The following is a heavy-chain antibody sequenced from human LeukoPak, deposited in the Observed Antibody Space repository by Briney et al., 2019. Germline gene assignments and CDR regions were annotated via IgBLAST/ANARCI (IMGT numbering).Heavy chain of an antibody. Sequence: SEALSLTCTVSGGSISSSSYYWGWIRQPPGKGLEWIGNISHSGSTYYNPSLKSRVSIFVDTSKNLFSLRLNSVTAADTAVYYCAREYSSSSGRRAFDVWGQGTMVTVCS. CDR2: ISHSGST. CDR3: AREYSSSSGRRAFDV. J-gene: IGHJ3*01. V-gene: IGHV4-39*02. CDR1: GGSISSSSYY. D-gene: IGHD6-6*01.